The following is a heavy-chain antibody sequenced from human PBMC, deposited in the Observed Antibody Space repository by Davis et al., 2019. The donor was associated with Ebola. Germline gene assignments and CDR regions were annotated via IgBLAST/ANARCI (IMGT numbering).Heavy chain of an antibody. J-gene: IGHJ6*02. CDR3: ARAGELRLSYYYYGMDV. CDR2: ISSSSSYI. D-gene: IGHD1-26*01. V-gene: IGHV3-21*01. CDR1: GFTFSSYS. Sequence: WGSLRLSCAASGFTFSSYSMNWVRQAPGKGLEWVSSISSSSSYIYYADSVKGRFTISRDNAKNSLYLQMNSLRAEDTAVYYCARAGELRLSYYYYGMDVWGQGTTVTVSS.